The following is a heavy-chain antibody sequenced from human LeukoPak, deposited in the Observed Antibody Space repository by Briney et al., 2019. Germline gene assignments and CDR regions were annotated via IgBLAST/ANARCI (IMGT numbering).Heavy chain of an antibody. Sequence: SETLSLTCTVSGVSISGYYWGWIRQPPGKGLQWIGSIHHSGSTYYNPSLKSRVTISVDTSKNQFSLKLSSVTAADTAVYYCARTSSSGLVGGYYFDYWGQGTLVTVSS. D-gene: IGHD6-19*01. V-gene: IGHV4-38-2*02. CDR1: GVSISGYY. CDR3: ARTSSSGLVGGYYFDY. CDR2: IHHSGST. J-gene: IGHJ4*02.